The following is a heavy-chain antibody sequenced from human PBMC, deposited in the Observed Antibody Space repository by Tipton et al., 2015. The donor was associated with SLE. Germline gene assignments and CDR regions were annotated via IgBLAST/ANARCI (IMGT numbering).Heavy chain of an antibody. CDR1: GFTFSSYA. Sequence: RSLRLSCAASGFTFSSYAIHWVRQAPGKGLEWVAVISYDGSNKYYTDSVKGRFTISRDNSKNTLYLQMNSPRAEDTAVYYCAKERVWYFDIWGRGTLVTVSS. V-gene: IGHV3-30*04. J-gene: IGHJ2*01. CDR3: AKERVWYFDI. CDR2: ISYDGSNK.